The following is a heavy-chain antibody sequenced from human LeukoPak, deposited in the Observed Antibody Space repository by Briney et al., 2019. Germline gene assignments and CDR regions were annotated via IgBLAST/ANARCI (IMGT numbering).Heavy chain of an antibody. Sequence: GGSLRLSCAASGFIVSSNYMNWVRQAPGKGLEWVSVIYGGGNIYYADSVKGRFTISRDNSKNTLYLQMNSLRAEDTAVYYCARGAGYNYPYYFDYWGQGTLVTVSS. D-gene: IGHD5-24*01. CDR1: GFIVSSNY. CDR3: ARGAGYNYPYYFDY. V-gene: IGHV3-53*01. J-gene: IGHJ4*02. CDR2: IYGGGNI.